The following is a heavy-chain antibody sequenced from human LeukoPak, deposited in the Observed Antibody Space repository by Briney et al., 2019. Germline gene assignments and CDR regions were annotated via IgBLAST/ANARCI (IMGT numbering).Heavy chain of an antibody. J-gene: IGHJ4*02. Sequence: GGSLRLSCAASGFTFSRYWLSWVRQAPGKGLEWVAFIRYDGSNKYYADSVKGRFTISRDNSKNTLYLQMNSLRPEDTALYYCXKWGVGWYGLDYWDQGTLVIVSS. CDR1: GFTFSRYW. D-gene: IGHD6-19*01. CDR2: IRYDGSNK. V-gene: IGHV3-30*02. CDR3: XKWGVGWYGLDY.